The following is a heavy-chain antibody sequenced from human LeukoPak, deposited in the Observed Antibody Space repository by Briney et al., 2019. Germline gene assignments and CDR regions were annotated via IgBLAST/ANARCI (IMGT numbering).Heavy chain of an antibody. CDR1: GFTFSSYA. D-gene: IGHD3-16*01. Sequence: GGSLRLSCAASGFTFSSYAMSWVRQAPGKGLEWVSAISGSGGSTYYADSVKGRFTISRDNSKNTLYLQMNSLRAEDTAVYYCARDFMNSLNYFDYWGQGTLVTVSS. CDR2: ISGSGGST. CDR3: ARDFMNSLNYFDY. V-gene: IGHV3-23*01. J-gene: IGHJ4*02.